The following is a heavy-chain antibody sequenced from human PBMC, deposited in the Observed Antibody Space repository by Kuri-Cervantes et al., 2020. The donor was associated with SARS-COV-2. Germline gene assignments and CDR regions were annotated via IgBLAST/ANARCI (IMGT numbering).Heavy chain of an antibody. CDR2: ISGSSGST. D-gene: IGHD3-10*01. CDR3: AKDRRGSGPFDY. CDR1: GSSFSDYG. V-gene: IGHV3-23*01. Sequence: GGSLRLSCAASGSSFSDYGMSWVRQAPGKGLDWVSTISGSSGSTYYADSVKGRFTISRDNSKNTLYLQMNSLRAEDTAVYYCAKDRRGSGPFDYWCQGTLVTVSS. J-gene: IGHJ4*02.